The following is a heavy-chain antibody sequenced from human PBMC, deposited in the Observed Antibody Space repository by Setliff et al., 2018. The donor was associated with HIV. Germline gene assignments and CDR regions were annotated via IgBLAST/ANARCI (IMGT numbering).Heavy chain of an antibody. Sequence: GGSLRLSCEASGFTLSSYSMNWVRQAPGKGLEWDSYIGSSSSPIYYADSVKGRFTISRDNAKNSLYLQMNSLRAEDTAVYYCASGGYDILTGLGHWGQGTQVTVSS. J-gene: IGHJ4*02. CDR2: IGSSSSPI. CDR3: ASGGYDILTGLGH. D-gene: IGHD3-9*01. CDR1: GFTLSSYS. V-gene: IGHV3-48*01.